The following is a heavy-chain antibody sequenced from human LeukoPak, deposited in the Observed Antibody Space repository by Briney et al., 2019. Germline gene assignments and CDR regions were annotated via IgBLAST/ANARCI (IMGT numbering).Heavy chain of an antibody. CDR2: TSGSGGST. V-gene: IGHV3-23*01. D-gene: IGHD6-13*01. J-gene: IGHJ5*02. CDR3: ASSSSWYFNWFDP. CDR1: GFTFSSYA. Sequence: GGSLRLSCAASGFTFSSYAMSWVRQAAGKGLEWVSATSGSGGSTYYADSVKGRFTISRDNSKNTLYLQMNSLRAEDTAVYYCASSSSWYFNWFDPWGQGTLVTVSS.